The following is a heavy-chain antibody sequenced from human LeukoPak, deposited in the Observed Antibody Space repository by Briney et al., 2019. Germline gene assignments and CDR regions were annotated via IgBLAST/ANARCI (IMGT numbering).Heavy chain of an antibody. D-gene: IGHD4/OR15-4a*01. CDR1: GGSISSSSYY. CDR3: ARQTLRLTDAFDI. J-gene: IGHJ3*02. V-gene: IGHV4-39*01. Sequence: SETLSLTCTVSGGSISSSSYYWGWIRQPPGKGLEWIGSIYYSGSTYYNPSLKTRVTISVDKSKNQFSLKLSSVTAADTAVYYCARQTLRLTDAFDIWGQGTMVTVSS. CDR2: IYYSGST.